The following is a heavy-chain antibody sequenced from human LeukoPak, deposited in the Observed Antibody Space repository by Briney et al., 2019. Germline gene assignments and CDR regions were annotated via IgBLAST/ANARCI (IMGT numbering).Heavy chain of an antibody. D-gene: IGHD3-16*01. J-gene: IGHJ5*02. CDR3: AKGVEIDL. CDR1: GFTFTNYA. Sequence: PGGSLRLSCATSGFTFTNYAMNWVRQAPGKGLEWVSAVTGPGDTTYYADSVKGRFFMSREDSKTTVYLQMNSLRAEDTAIYYCAKGVEIDLWGQGTLVTVSS. CDR2: VTGPGDTT. V-gene: IGHV3-23*01.